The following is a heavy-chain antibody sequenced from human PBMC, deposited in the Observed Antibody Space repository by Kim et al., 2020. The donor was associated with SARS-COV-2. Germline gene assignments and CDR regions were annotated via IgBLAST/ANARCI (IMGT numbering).Heavy chain of an antibody. V-gene: IGHV4-31*03. Sequence: SETLSLTCTVSGGSISSGGYYWSWIRQHPGKGLEWIGYIYYSGSTYYNPSLKSRVTISVDTSKNQFSLKLSSVTAADTAVYYCATSTQAGIDYWGQGTLVTVSS. D-gene: IGHD6-13*01. CDR1: GGSISSGGYY. CDR2: IYYSGST. J-gene: IGHJ4*02. CDR3: ATSTQAGIDY.